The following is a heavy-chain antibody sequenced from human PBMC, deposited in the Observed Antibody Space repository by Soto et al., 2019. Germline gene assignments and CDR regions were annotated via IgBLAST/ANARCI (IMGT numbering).Heavy chain of an antibody. CDR2: INRDGTMT. Sequence: EVQLVESGGGLVQPGGSLRLSCAASGFTFSSYWMHWVRQVPGKGLVWVSRINRDGTMTSYADFVKGRFTISRDNAKNTLFLQMNGLTVEDTAVYYCVLESYCCVYCYPSWGQGNPVTVSS. V-gene: IGHV3-74*01. J-gene: IGHJ5*02. CDR3: VLESYCCVYCYPS. D-gene: IGHD2-21*02. CDR1: GFTFSSYW.